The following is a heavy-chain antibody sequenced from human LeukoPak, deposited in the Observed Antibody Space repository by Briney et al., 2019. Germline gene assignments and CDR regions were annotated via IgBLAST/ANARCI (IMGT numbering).Heavy chain of an antibody. D-gene: IGHD5-24*01. J-gene: IGHJ4*02. V-gene: IGHV3-30-3*02. CDR3: AKTFQGGDGKKFGYFDY. CDR2: ISYDGSNK. Sequence: GGSLRLSCAASGFTFSSYAMHWVRQAPGKGLEWVAVISYDGSNKYYADSVKGRFTISRDNSKNTLYLQMNSLRAEDTAVYYCAKTFQGGDGKKFGYFDYWGRGTLVTVS. CDR1: GFTFSSYA.